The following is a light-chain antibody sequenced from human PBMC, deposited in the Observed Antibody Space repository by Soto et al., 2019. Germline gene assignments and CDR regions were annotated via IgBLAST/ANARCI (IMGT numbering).Light chain of an antibody. CDR3: LQHNNWPRT. J-gene: IGKJ1*01. Sequence: ILMTQSPFALSVSPGERATLSCRASQSISSNLAWYQHKPGQAPRLLIFGASTRATDVPARFSGSGSGTEFTLTTSSLQSEDFAVYYCLQHNNWPRTFGQGTKVDIK. CDR2: GAS. CDR1: QSISSN. V-gene: IGKV3-15*01.